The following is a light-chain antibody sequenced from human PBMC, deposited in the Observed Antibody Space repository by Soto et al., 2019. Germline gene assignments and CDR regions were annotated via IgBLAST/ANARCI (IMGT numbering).Light chain of an antibody. Sequence: DIQMTQSPSSVSASVGDRVTITCRASQAISTWLAWYQQKPGKAPKLLIYAASNLQTGVPSRFSGRGSGTDFTLTISSLQPEHFATYYCQQANSSPRPFGQGTKVEIK. V-gene: IGKV1D-12*01. CDR1: QAISTW. J-gene: IGKJ1*01. CDR3: QQANSSPRP. CDR2: AAS.